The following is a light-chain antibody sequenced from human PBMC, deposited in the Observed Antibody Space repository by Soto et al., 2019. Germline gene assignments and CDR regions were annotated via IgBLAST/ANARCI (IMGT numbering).Light chain of an antibody. J-gene: IGKJ1*01. Sequence: DIQMTQSPSSLSASVGDRITITCRASQSIGSYLNWYQHKPGRAPKFLIYAVSTLQSWVPSRFNGSGSGTDFTLTISSLQPEDFASYSCQQSYSSPWTCGQGTKVEIK. CDR2: AVS. CDR3: QQSYSSPWT. CDR1: QSIGSY. V-gene: IGKV1-39*01.